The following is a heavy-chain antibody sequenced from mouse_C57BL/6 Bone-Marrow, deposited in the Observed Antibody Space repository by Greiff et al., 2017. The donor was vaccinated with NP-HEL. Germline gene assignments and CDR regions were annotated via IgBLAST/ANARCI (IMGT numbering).Heavy chain of an antibody. CDR3: TTDGYDTWFAY. V-gene: IGHV14-4*01. Sequence: VQLQQSGAELVRPGASVKLSCTASGFNIKDDYMHWVKQRPEQGLEWIGWIDPENGDTEYASKFQGKATITADTYSNTAYLQLSSLTSEDTAVYYCTTDGYDTWFAYWGQGTLVTVSA. CDR2: IDPENGDT. D-gene: IGHD2-2*01. CDR1: GFNIKDDY. J-gene: IGHJ3*01.